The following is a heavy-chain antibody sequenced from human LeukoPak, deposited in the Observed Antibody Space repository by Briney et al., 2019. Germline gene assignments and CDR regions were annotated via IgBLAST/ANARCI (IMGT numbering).Heavy chain of an antibody. Sequence: GSLRLSCAASGFTFSSYWMSWVRQAPGKGLEWVANIKQDGSEKYYVDSVKGRFTISRDNAKNSLYLQMNSLRAEDTAMYYCARHEMRLGWNYGLEVYMDVWGKGTTATVSS. J-gene: IGHJ6*03. CDR3: ARHEMRLGWNYGLEVYMDV. D-gene: IGHD1-7*01. CDR1: GFTFSSYW. V-gene: IGHV3-7*03. CDR2: IKQDGSEK.